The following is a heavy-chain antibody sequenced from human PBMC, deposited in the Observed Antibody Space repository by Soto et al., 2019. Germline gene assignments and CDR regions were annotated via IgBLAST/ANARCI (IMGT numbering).Heavy chain of an antibody. CDR2: IYWDDDK. CDR3: AHRGPIVGATPFDY. Sequence: QITLKESGPPLVKPTQTLTLTCTFSGFSLSTSGVGVGWIRQPPGKALEWLALIYWDDDKRYSPSLKSRLTITKDTSKHQLVLTMTNMDPVDTATYYCAHRGPIVGATPFDYWGQGTLVTVSS. CDR1: GFSLSTSGVG. D-gene: IGHD1-26*01. V-gene: IGHV2-5*02. J-gene: IGHJ4*02.